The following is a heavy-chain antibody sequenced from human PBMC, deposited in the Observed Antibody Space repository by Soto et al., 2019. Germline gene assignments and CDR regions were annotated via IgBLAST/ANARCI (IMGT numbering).Heavy chain of an antibody. Sequence: QITLKESGPTLVKPTQTLTLTCTFSGFSLSTSGVGVGWIRQPPGKDLEWLALIYWDDDKRYSPSLISRLTIPTYTSKNQFVLTMTNMDPVETATYYCADSGPEYFQHWGQGTLGTVAS. CDR1: GFSLSTSGVG. CDR3: ADSGPEYFQH. V-gene: IGHV2-5*02. CDR2: IYWDDDK. J-gene: IGHJ1*01.